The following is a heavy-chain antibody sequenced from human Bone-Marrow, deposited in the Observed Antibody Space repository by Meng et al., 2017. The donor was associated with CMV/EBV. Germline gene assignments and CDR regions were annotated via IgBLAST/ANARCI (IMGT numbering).Heavy chain of an antibody. Sequence: SETPSLTCTVSGGSISSSSYYWGWIRQPPGKGLEWIGSIYYSGSTYYNPSLKSRVTISVDTSKNQFSRKLSSVTAADTAVYYCASGSSLAPDGTYSSGTAWFDPWGQGTLVTVSS. CDR3: ASGSSLAPDGTYSSGTAWFDP. V-gene: IGHV4-39*07. CDR1: GGSISSSSYY. J-gene: IGHJ5*02. CDR2: IYYSGST. D-gene: IGHD6-19*01.